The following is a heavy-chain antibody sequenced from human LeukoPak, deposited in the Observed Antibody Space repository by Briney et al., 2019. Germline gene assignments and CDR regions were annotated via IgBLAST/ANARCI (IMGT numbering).Heavy chain of an antibody. D-gene: IGHD3-22*01. CDR1: GGSISSYY. CDR2: IYTSGST. Sequence: SETLSLTCTVSGGSISSYYWSWIRQPAGKGLEWIGRIYTSGSTNYNPSLKSRVTISVDKSKNQFSPKLSSVTAADTAVYYCARSDDSSGYYKDYWGQGTLVTVSP. CDR3: ARSDDSSGYYKDY. J-gene: IGHJ4*02. V-gene: IGHV4-4*07.